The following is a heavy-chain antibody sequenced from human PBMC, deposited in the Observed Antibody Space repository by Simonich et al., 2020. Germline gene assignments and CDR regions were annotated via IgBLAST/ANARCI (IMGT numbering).Heavy chain of an antibody. V-gene: IGHV3-21*01. J-gene: IGHJ3*02. CDR2: ISSGRSYI. CDR3: AREQARGGAFDI. CDR1: GFTFSSYS. Sequence: EVQLVESGGGLVKPGGSLRLSCAASGFTFSSYSMNWVRQAPGKGLVWGSAISSGRSYIYYADSVNGRFTISRDNAKNSLYLQMNSLRAEDTAVYYCAREQARGGAFDIWGQGTMVTVSS. D-gene: IGHD3-16*01.